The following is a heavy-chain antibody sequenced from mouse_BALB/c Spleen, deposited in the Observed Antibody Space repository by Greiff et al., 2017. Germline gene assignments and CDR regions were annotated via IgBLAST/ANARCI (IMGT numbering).Heavy chain of an antibody. CDR3: ARGGLSGNNFDY. CDR2: IYPGDGDT. CDR1: GYAFSSYW. J-gene: IGHJ2*01. V-gene: IGHV1-80*01. D-gene: IGHD1-3*01. Sequence: QVQLQQSGAELVRPGSSVKISCKASGYAFSSYWMNWVKQRPGQGLEWIGQIYPGDGDTNYNGKFKGKATLTADKSSSTAYMQLSSLTSEVSAVYFCARGGLSGNNFDYWGQGTTLTVSS.